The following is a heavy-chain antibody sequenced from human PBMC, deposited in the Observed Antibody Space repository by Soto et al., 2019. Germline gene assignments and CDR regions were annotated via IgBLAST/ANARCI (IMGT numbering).Heavy chain of an antibody. CDR3: ARDPGYNSGGNWFDP. J-gene: IGHJ5*02. D-gene: IGHD6-25*01. Sequence: SETLCLPCTVSWGSISSYYWSWIRQPPGKGLEWIGDVHYSGRTYYNPSLKSRVTISVDKSKNQFSLNLTSVTAADTAVYYCARDPGYNSGGNWFDPWGQGTLVTVSS. CDR2: VHYSGRT. V-gene: IGHV4-59*12. CDR1: WGSISSYY.